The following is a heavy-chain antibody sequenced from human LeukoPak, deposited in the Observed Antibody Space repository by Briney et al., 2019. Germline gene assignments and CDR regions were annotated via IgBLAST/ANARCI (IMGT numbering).Heavy chain of an antibody. CDR3: ARSYCDSSGYYFDAFDI. D-gene: IGHD3-22*01. CDR2: MNPNSGNT. V-gene: IGHV1-8*03. Sequence: ASVKVSCKASGYTFTSYDINWVRQATGQGLEWMGWMNPNSGNTGYAQKFQGRVTITRNTSISTAYMELSSLRSEDTAVYYCARSYCDSSGYYFDAFDIWGQGTMVTVSS. J-gene: IGHJ3*02. CDR1: GYTFTSYD.